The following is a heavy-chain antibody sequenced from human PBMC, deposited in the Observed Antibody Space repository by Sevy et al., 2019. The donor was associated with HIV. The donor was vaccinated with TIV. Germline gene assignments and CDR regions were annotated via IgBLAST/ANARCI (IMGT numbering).Heavy chain of an antibody. V-gene: IGHV1-24*01. CDR3: ATVGLRYFSGASSYIGDWFDP. D-gene: IGHD2-15*01. CDR2: FDPQDGEI. J-gene: IGHJ5*02. Sequence: ASVKVSCKVSGYTLTKLSIHWVRQAPGKGLEWMGDFDPQDGEIIYGQRFQGRLTMTEDTSTDTAYMEMSSLTSEDTAVYYCATVGLRYFSGASSYIGDWFDPRGQGTLVTVSS. CDR1: GYTLTKLS.